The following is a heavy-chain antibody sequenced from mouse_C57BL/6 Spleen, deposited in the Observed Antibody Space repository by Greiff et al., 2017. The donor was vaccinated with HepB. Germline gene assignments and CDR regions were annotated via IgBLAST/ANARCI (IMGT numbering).Heavy chain of an antibody. CDR1: GFTFSSYA. CDR3: TRGGTDYFDY. CDR2: ISSGGDYI. D-gene: IGHD3-3*01. Sequence: EVQGVESGEGLVKPGGSLKLSCAASGFTFSSYAMSWVRQTPEKRLEWVAYISSGGDYIYYADTVKSRFTISRDNARNTLYLQMSSLKSEDTAMYYCTRGGTDYFDYWGQGTTLTVSS. V-gene: IGHV5-9-1*02. J-gene: IGHJ2*01.